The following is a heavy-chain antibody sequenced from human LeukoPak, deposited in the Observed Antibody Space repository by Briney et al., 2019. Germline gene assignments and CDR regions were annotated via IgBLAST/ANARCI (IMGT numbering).Heavy chain of an antibody. Sequence: ASVKVSCKASGYTFTSHGISRVRQAPGQGLEWMGWISVYNGNTNYGQNFQGRLTMTTDISTSTAYMELSSLGSDDTAVYYCSRGKYSSSSETDYWGQGTLVTVSS. CDR3: SRGKYSSSSETDY. V-gene: IGHV1-18*01. J-gene: IGHJ4*02. CDR2: ISVYNGNT. D-gene: IGHD6-6*01. CDR1: GYTFTSHG.